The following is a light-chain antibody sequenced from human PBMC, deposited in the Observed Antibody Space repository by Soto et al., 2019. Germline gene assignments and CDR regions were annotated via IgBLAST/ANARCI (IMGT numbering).Light chain of an antibody. CDR2: LNSDGSH. Sequence: QLVLTQPPSASASLGASVKLTCTLSSGHNSYAIAWHQQQPEKGPRYLMKLNSDGSHSKEDGIPDRFSGSSSGAERYLTISSLQSEDEADYYCQTWSTDIRVFGGGTKLTVL. J-gene: IGLJ3*02. CDR3: QTWSTDIRV. CDR1: SGHNSYA. V-gene: IGLV4-69*01.